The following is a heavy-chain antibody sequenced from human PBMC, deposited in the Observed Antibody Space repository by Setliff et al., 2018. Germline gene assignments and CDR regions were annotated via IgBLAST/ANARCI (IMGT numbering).Heavy chain of an antibody. D-gene: IGHD6-19*01. V-gene: IGHV3-33*06. CDR3: AKNHLAGTPHVYFDY. Sequence: GGSLRLSCAASGFSFSDYGMHWVRQAPGKGPEWVAIIWSDGNAKYYVDSVKGRFTISRDNSKNTLYLQMDSLRAEDTAVYYCAKNHLAGTPHVYFDYWGQGTLVTVSS. J-gene: IGHJ4*02. CDR1: GFSFSDYG. CDR2: IWSDGNAK.